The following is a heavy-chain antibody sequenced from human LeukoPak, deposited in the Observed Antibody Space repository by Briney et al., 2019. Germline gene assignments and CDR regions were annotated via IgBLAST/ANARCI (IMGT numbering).Heavy chain of an antibody. CDR3: ARLGSGYSSGWRGFWFDP. D-gene: IGHD6-19*01. V-gene: IGHV5-51*01. Sequence: GESLQISCKGSGYIFTSYWIGWVRQLPGKGLEWMGIIYPGDSDTRYSPSFQGQVTISADKSISTAYLQWSSLKASDTAMYYCARLGSGYSSGWRGFWFDPWGQGTLVTVSS. CDR2: IYPGDSDT. J-gene: IGHJ5*02. CDR1: GYIFTSYW.